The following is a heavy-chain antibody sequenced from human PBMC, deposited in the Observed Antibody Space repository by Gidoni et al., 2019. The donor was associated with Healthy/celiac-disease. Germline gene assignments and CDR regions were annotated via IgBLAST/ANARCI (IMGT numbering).Heavy chain of an antibody. Sequence: QVQLQQWGAGLLKPSETLSLTCAVYGGSFSVYYWSWIRQPPGKGLEWIGEINHSGSTNYNPSLKSRVTISVDTSKNQFSLKLSSVTAADTAVYYCARVGSSWLQDYWGQGTLVTVSS. CDR1: GGSFSVYY. V-gene: IGHV4-34*01. J-gene: IGHJ4*02. D-gene: IGHD6-13*01. CDR2: INHSGST. CDR3: ARVGSSWLQDY.